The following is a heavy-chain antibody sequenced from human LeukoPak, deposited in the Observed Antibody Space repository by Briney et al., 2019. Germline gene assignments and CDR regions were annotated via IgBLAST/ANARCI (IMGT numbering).Heavy chain of an antibody. CDR1: GFTFSRYW. D-gene: IGHD3-10*01. Sequence: QSGGSLRLSCAASGFTFSRYWMHWDRQAPGEGLVWVSRIDEHGSTTDYADSVEGRFTIYRDNAKNTLYLQMNSLRVEDTAVYCCARDVAGSGSHWSQGTLVTVSS. CDR2: IDEHGSTT. CDR3: ARDVAGSGSH. V-gene: IGHV3-74*01. J-gene: IGHJ4*02.